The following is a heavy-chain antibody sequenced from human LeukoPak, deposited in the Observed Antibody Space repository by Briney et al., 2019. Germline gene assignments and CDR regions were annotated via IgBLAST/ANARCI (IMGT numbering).Heavy chain of an antibody. Sequence: ASVKVSCKASGYTFTSYGISWVRQAPGQGLEWMGWISAYNGNTNYAQKLQGRVTMTTDTSTSTAYMELRSLRSDDTAVYYCARGPYSSSWYPYYYYGMDVWGQGTTVTVSS. CDR3: ARGPYSSSWYPYYYYGMDV. D-gene: IGHD6-13*01. J-gene: IGHJ6*02. CDR2: ISAYNGNT. CDR1: GYTFTSYG. V-gene: IGHV1-18*01.